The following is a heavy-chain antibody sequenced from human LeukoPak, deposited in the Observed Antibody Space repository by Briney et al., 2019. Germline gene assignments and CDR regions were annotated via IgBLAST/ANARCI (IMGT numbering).Heavy chain of an antibody. D-gene: IGHD6-19*01. V-gene: IGHV3-30-3*01. J-gene: IGHJ4*02. CDR1: GFTFSSYA. Sequence: GGSLRLSCAASGFTFSSYAMPWVRQAPGKGLEWVAVISYDGSNKYYADSVKGRFTISRDNSKNTLYLQMNSLRAEDTAVYYCAREIRYSSGWYYFDYWGQGALVTVSS. CDR3: AREIRYSSGWYYFDY. CDR2: ISYDGSNK.